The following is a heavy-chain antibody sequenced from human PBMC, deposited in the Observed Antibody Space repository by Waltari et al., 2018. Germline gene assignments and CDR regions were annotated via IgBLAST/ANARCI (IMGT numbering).Heavy chain of an antibody. CDR1: GFIFKNYW. D-gene: IGHD2-21*01. Sequence: EVQLVESGGGLVQPGGSLRLSCAASGFIFKNYWMSWVRQAPGKGPELLANIKGDESEKYYGGSARGRFTISRDNARSLVHLEMNSLRAEDTAVYHCARSVVPIPGESWGQGTLVVVSS. CDR2: IKGDESEK. J-gene: IGHJ4*02. CDR3: ARSVVPIPGES. V-gene: IGHV3-7*03.